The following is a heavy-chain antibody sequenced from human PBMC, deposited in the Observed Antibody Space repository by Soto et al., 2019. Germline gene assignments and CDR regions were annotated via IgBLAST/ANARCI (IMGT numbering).Heavy chain of an antibody. V-gene: IGHV1-8*01. Sequence: ASEVSCKASGYTFTSYDINWVRQATGQGLEWMGWMNPNSGNTGYAQKFQGRVTMTRNTSISTAYMELSSLRSEDTAVYYCARGMAVAGLLPYYYYYAMDVWGQGTAVTVSS. CDR1: GYTFTSYD. J-gene: IGHJ6*02. CDR3: ARGMAVAGLLPYYYYYAMDV. D-gene: IGHD6-19*01. CDR2: MNPNSGNT.